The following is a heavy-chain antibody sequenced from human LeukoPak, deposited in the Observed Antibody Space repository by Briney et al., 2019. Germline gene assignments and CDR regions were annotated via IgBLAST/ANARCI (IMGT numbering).Heavy chain of an antibody. V-gene: IGHV3-23*01. CDR3: AKLELRGYFDY. CDR1: GFTFSSYG. CDR2: ISGSGGST. J-gene: IGHJ4*02. Sequence: GGSLRLSCAASGFTFSSYGMSWVRQAPGKGLEWVSAISGSGGSTYYADSVKGRFTISRDNSKNTLYLQMNSLKAEDTAVYYCAKLELRGYFDYWGQGTLVTVSS. D-gene: IGHD1-26*01.